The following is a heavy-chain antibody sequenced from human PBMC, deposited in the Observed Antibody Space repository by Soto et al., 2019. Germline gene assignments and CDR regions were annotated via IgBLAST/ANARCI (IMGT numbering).Heavy chain of an antibody. V-gene: IGHV3-23*01. CDR3: AAPRDEYGSGVSWFTYGMDI. CDR2: LDGAGGST. D-gene: IGHD3-10*01. Sequence: GGSLRLSCAASGFTFSDFAMTWVRHVPGRGLEWVASLDGAGGSTYYAESVRGRFSISRDNSQNTLFLQMKRLTVDDTAIYYCAAPRDEYGSGVSWFTYGMDIWGQGTTVTVSS. J-gene: IGHJ6*02. CDR1: GFTFSDFA.